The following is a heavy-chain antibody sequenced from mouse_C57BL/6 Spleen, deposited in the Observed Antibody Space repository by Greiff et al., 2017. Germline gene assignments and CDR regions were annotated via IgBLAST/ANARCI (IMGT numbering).Heavy chain of an antibody. J-gene: IGHJ1*03. Sequence: QVQLQQPGAELVKPGASVKLSCKASGYTFTSYWMHWVKQRPGQGLEWIGMIHPNSGSTNYNEKFKSKATLTVDKSSSTAYMQLSSLTSEDSAVYYCAIPPGSTWYFDVWGTGTTVTVSS. CDR2: IHPNSGST. CDR3: AIPPGSTWYFDV. V-gene: IGHV1-64*01. D-gene: IGHD1-1*01. CDR1: GYTFTSYW.